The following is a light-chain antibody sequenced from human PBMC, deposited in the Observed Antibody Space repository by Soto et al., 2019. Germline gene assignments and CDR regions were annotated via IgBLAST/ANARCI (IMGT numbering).Light chain of an antibody. Sequence: DIQMTQSPSTLSASVGDRVTITCRASQSISSWLAWYQQKPGKAPKLLIYKASSLESGVPSRFSGSGSGTKFTLTFSSLQPDDFATYYCQQYNSYWTFGQGTKVEIK. CDR3: QQYNSYWT. CDR2: KAS. J-gene: IGKJ1*01. V-gene: IGKV1-5*03. CDR1: QSISSW.